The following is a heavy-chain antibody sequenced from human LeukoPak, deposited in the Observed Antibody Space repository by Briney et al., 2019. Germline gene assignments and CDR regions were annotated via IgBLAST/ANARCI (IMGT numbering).Heavy chain of an antibody. CDR1: GYTSTSYA. D-gene: IGHD5-18*01. V-gene: IGHV1-3*01. CDR3: ARDFASEGYSYGSLYFDY. Sequence: ASVKVSCKASGYTSTSYAMHWVRQAPGQRLEWMGWINAGNGNTKYSQKFQGRVTITRDTSASTAYMELSSPRSEDTAVYYCARDFASEGYSYGSLYFDYWGQGTLVTVSS. CDR2: INAGNGNT. J-gene: IGHJ4*02.